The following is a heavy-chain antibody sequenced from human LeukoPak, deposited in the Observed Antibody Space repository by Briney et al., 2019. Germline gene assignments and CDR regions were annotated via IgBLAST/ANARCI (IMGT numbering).Heavy chain of an antibody. CDR1: GYTFTTYG. V-gene: IGHV1-18*01. CDR3: ARDLVAARPGWFDP. J-gene: IGHJ5*02. D-gene: IGHD6-6*01. Sequence: ASVKASCKASGYTFTTYGISWMRHAPGQGLEWVGWISAYNDDTKYTQTFQGRVTMTTETPTSTAYMELRSLRYDDTAVYYCARDLVAARPGWFDPWGEGTLVTVSS. CDR2: ISAYNDDT.